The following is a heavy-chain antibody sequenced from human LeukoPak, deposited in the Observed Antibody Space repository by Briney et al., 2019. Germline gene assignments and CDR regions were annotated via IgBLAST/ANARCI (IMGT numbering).Heavy chain of an antibody. CDR3: ARRSYEDYYGMDV. CDR2: IIPIFGTA. Sequence: ASLKVSCKASGCTFSSYAISWVRQAPGQGLEWMGGIIPIFGTANYAQKFQGRVTITADESTSTAYMELSSPRSEDTAVYYCARRSYEDYYGMDVWGQGTTVTVSS. CDR1: GCTFSSYA. J-gene: IGHJ6*02. D-gene: IGHD3-3*01. V-gene: IGHV1-69*01.